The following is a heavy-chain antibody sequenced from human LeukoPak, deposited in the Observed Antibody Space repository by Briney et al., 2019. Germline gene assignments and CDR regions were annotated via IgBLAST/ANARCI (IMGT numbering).Heavy chain of an antibody. Sequence: GGSLRLSCAASGFTFSSYAMHWVRQAPGKGLEWVAVISYDGSNKYYADSVKGRFTISRDNSKNTLYLQMNSLRAEDTAVYYCARAHHEWWPTCELAPWGQGTLVTVSS. V-gene: IGHV3-30-3*01. CDR2: ISYDGSNK. CDR1: GFTFSSYA. CDR3: ARAHHEWWPTCELAP. D-gene: IGHD2-15*01. J-gene: IGHJ5*02.